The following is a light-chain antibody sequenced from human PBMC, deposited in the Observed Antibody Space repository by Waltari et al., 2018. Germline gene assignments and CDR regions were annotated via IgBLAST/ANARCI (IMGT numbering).Light chain of an antibody. CDR3: QQYGSSPPLYT. V-gene: IGKV3-20*01. CDR2: GAS. Sequence: EIVLTQSPGTLSLSPGERATLSCRASQSVSSIYLAWYQQKPGQAPRLLIYGASSRATGIPDRLSGSGSGTDFTLTISRLEPEDFAVYYCQQYGSSPPLYTFGQGTKLEIK. J-gene: IGKJ2*01. CDR1: QSVSSIY.